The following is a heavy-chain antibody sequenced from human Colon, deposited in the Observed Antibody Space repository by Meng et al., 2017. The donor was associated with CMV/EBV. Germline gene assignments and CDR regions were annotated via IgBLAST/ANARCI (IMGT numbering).Heavy chain of an antibody. CDR1: GFAFSIYW. CDR3: ARPSAPQYSDYVLL. Sequence: GESLKISCAASGFAFSIYWMHWVRQVPGKGLEWVARINSDGTTTTYADSVKGRFIVSRDNPKSTVYLQMNSLKGKDTAVYFCARPSAPQYSDYVLLWGQGTLVTVSS. J-gene: IGHJ4*02. CDR2: INSDGTTT. D-gene: IGHD4-11*01. V-gene: IGHV3-74*01.